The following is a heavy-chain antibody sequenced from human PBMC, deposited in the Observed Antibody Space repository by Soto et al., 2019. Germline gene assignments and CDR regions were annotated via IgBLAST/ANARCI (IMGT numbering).Heavy chain of an antibody. V-gene: IGHV4-34*01. Sequence: ETLSLTCAVYGGSFSAYYWSWIRQPPGKGLEWIGEINHSGGASYNPSLKSRVTISVDTSKSQFSLKLTSVTAADRAVYYCARGSVDKVDSSGFYEYWGQVTPVTGS. CDR3: ARGSVDKVDSSGFYEY. CDR1: GGSFSAYY. J-gene: IGHJ4*02. D-gene: IGHD3-22*01. CDR2: INHSGGA.